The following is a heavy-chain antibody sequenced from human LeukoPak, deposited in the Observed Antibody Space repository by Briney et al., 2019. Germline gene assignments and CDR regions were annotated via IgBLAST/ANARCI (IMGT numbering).Heavy chain of an antibody. Sequence: TASETPSLTCAVYGGSFSGYYWSWIRQPPGKGLEWIGEINHSGSTNYNPSLKSRVTISVDTSKNQFSLRLSSVTAADTAVYYCARGGLSSSWFPDRHNWFDPWGQGTLVTVSS. CDR3: ARGGLSSSWFPDRHNWFDP. CDR2: INHSGST. D-gene: IGHD6-13*01. J-gene: IGHJ5*02. V-gene: IGHV4-34*01. CDR1: GGSFSGYY.